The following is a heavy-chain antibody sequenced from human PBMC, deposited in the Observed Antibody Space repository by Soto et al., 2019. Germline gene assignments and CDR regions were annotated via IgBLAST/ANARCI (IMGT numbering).Heavy chain of an antibody. Sequence: HVQLQESGPRLVRPSGALSLTCSVSGASITSGHWWTWVRQSPGKGLEWIGEISARGSAYSNPSLKSRVSLSVDKSQHQFSLRLTSVTAADTAIYYCTRSTHAMNGGSHYMALDDDLVTGMDVWCPGTTVTVSS. CDR1: GASITSGHW. V-gene: IGHV4-4*02. J-gene: IGHJ6*02. CDR3: TRSTHAMNGGSHYMALDDDLVTGMDV. CDR2: ISARGSA. D-gene: IGHD3-16*01.